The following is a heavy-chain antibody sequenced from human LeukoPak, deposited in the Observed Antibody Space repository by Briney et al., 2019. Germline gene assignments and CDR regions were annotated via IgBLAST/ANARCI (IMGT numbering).Heavy chain of an antibody. V-gene: IGHV3-30-3*01. CDR1: GFTFSSYA. CDR3: AREEGSYGGYYFDY. Sequence: GGSLRLSCAASGFTFSSYAMHWVRQAPGKGLEWVAVISYDGSNKYYADSVKGRFTISRDNSKNTLYLQMNSLRAEDTAVYYCAREEGSYGGYYFDYWGQGTLVTVSS. D-gene: IGHD1-26*01. J-gene: IGHJ4*02. CDR2: ISYDGSNK.